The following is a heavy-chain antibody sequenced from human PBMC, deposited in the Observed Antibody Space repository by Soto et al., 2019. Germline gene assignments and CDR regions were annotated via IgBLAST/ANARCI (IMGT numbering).Heavy chain of an antibody. D-gene: IGHD3-10*01. CDR2: MNPNSGNT. V-gene: IGHV1-8*02. CDR1: GYTFNNYD. CDR3: TRAYGAETFDF. Sequence: GASVKVSCKASGYTFNNYDIHWVRQAPGHGLEWMGWMNPNSGNTGYAQNFRGRVTMTHNTAIGTAYMELSSLRSDDTATYYCTRAYGAETFDFWGQGTRVTVSS. J-gene: IGHJ5*01.